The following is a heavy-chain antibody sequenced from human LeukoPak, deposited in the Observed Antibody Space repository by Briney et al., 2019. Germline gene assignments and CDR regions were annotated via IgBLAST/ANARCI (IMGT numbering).Heavy chain of an antibody. V-gene: IGHV3-21*01. CDR1: GFIFSIYS. J-gene: IGHJ4*02. CDR2: ISGSNSYI. Sequence: GGSLRLSCAASGFIFSIYSMNWVRQAPGKGLEWVSSISGSNSYIYYADSMKGRFTISRDNSKSTLYLQMNSLRAEDTAVYYCARGAARMVEMGTIISLHFWGQGTLVTVSS. D-gene: IGHD5-24*01. CDR3: ARGAARMVEMGTIISLHF.